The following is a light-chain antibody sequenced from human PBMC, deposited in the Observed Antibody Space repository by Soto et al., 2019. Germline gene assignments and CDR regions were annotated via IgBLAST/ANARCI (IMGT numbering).Light chain of an antibody. J-gene: IGLJ1*01. CDR1: SSDVGGYNY. CDR2: DVS. CDR3: SSYTSSSTRV. Sequence: QSVLTQPASVSGSPGQPITISCTGTSSDVGGYNYVSWYQQHPGKAPKLMIYDVSNRPSGVSNRFSGSKSGNTASLTISGLQAEDEADYYCSSYTSSSTRVFGPGTKVTV. V-gene: IGLV2-14*01.